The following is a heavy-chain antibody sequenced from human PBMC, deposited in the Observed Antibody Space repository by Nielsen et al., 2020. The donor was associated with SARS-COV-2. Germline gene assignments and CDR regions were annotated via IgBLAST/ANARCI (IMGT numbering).Heavy chain of an antibody. V-gene: IGHV1-69*13. CDR3: ASSTIFGVVWNWFDP. CDR1: GGTFSSYA. Sequence: SVKVSCKASGGTFSSYAISWVRQAPGQGLEWMGGIIPIFGTANYAQKFQGRVTITADESTSTAYMELSSLRSEDTAVYYCASSTIFGVVWNWFDPWGQGTLVTISS. CDR2: IIPIFGTA. J-gene: IGHJ5*02. D-gene: IGHD3-3*01.